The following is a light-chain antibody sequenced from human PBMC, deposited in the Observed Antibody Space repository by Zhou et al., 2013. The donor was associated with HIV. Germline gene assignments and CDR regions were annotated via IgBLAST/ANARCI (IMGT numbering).Light chain of an antibody. Sequence: DIVMNQSPLSLPVTPGEPASISCRSSQSLLHSSGYYYLDWYLQKPGQSPQLLIYLGSNRASGVPDRFSGSGSGTDFTLKISRVEAEDVGVYYCMQALQAPLTFGGGTKVEIK. J-gene: IGKJ4*01. CDR1: QSLLHSSGYYY. CDR3: MQALQAPLT. CDR2: LGS. V-gene: IGKV2-28*01.